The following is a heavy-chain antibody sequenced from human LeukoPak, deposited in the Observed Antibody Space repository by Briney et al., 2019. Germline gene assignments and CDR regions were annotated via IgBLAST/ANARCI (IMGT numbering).Heavy chain of an antibody. V-gene: IGHV3-66*01. D-gene: IGHD1-26*01. Sequence: VGVLRLSCAASGFTFSSYWMSWVRQAPGKGLEWVSVIYSGGSTYYADSVKGRFTISRDNSKNTLYLQMNSLRAEDTAVYYCARDPVVGATRGAFDIWGQGTMVTVSS. CDR1: GFTFSSYW. CDR3: ARDPVVGATRGAFDI. CDR2: IYSGGST. J-gene: IGHJ3*02.